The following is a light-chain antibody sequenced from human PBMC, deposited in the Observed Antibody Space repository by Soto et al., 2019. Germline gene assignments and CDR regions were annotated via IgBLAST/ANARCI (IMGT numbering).Light chain of an antibody. J-gene: IGKJ1*01. V-gene: IGKV2-30*01. CDR2: NVS. CDR3: MHSIDWPTWT. CDR1: RSLVFSDGKTY. Sequence: DAVLTQSPLSLSVTLGQPASISCRSSRSLVFSDGKTYLHWFQQRPGQSPRRLIENVSNRDSGVPDRCSGSGSGTDFTLEISRVEAEDVGMYYCMHSIDWPTWTFGQGTKVEIK.